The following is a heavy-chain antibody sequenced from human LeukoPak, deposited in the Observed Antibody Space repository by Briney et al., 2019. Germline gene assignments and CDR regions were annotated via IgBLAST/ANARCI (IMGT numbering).Heavy chain of an antibody. D-gene: IGHD6-6*01. V-gene: IGHV3-48*01. CDR1: GFSFSSHN. CDR2: IITFSTNV. J-gene: IGHJ6*03. Sequence: GGCLRLSCALSGFSFSSHNMNWVRQAPGNGLGWVSYIITFSTNVYYAESVKGRFTISRDNAKTSLYLQMNSLRAEDTAVYYCASPNPRIAARPYYYFMDVWGKGTTVTVSS. CDR3: ASPNPRIAARPYYYFMDV.